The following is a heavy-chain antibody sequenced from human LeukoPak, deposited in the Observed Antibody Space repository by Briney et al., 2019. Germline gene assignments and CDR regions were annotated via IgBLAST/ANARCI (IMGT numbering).Heavy chain of an antibody. CDR1: GFTFDDYD. J-gene: IGHJ4*02. V-gene: IGHV3-9*01. CDR2: ITWNSGTI. D-gene: IGHD2-15*01. CDR3: AKEHGVAAHFED. Sequence: GGSLRLSCEASGFTFDDYDMHWVRQAPGKGLEWVSGITWNSGTIVYADSVKGRFIISRDNAKNSLYLQMKSLRPEDTALYYRAKEHGVAAHFEDWGQGTLVIVSS.